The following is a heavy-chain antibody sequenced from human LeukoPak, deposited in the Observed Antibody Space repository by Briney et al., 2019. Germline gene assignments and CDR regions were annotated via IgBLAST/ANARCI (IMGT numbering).Heavy chain of an antibody. J-gene: IGHJ4*02. Sequence: GASVKVSCKASGGTFSSYAISWVRQAPGQGLEWMGRIIPILGIANYAQKFQGRGTITADKSTSTAYMELSSLRSEDTAVYYCARDGSGTYFDYWGQGTLVTVSS. CDR2: IIPILGIA. V-gene: IGHV1-69*04. D-gene: IGHD3-10*01. CDR3: ARDGSGTYFDY. CDR1: GGTFSSYA.